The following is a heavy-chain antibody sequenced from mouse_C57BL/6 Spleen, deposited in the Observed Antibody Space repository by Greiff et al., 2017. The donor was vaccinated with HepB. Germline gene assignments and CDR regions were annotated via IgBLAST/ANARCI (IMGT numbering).Heavy chain of an antibody. CDR1: GYTFTSYW. J-gene: IGHJ1*03. CDR2: IDPSDSYT. D-gene: IGHD4-1*01. V-gene: IGHV1-50*01. Sequence: QVQLQQPGAELVKPGASVKLSCKASGYTFTSYWMQWVKQRPGQGLEWIGEIDPSDSYTKYKQKFKGKTTLTVDTSSRAASMQLSSLTSEASTVYYCARRGVNWDDWYFDVWGTGTTVTVSS. CDR3: ARRGVNWDDWYFDV.